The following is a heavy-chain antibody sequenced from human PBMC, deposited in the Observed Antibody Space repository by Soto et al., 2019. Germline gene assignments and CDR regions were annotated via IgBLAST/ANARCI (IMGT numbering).Heavy chain of an antibody. V-gene: IGHV4-59*01. D-gene: IGHD6-6*01. Sequence: PSETLSLTCTVSGGSISSYYWSWIRQPPGKGLEWIGYIYSSGNTKYNPSLKSRVTISVDTSKNHFSLKLSSVTAADTAVYYCARPGYRTSSEAFDIWGQGTMVTVSS. CDR3: ARPGYRTSSEAFDI. CDR1: GGSISSYY. CDR2: IYSSGNT. J-gene: IGHJ3*02.